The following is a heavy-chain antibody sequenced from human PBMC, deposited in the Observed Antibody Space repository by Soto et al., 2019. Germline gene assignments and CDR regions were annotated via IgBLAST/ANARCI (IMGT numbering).Heavy chain of an antibody. Sequence: QVQLVQSGAEVKKPGASVKVSCKASGYTFTSYDINWVRQATGHGLEWMGWMNPNSGNTGYAQKFQGRVTMTRNTSLSTAYTELSSLRSDDTAVYYCARSINDHDSGAGAFDIWGQGTRVTVSS. CDR1: GYTFTSYD. D-gene: IGHD3-10*01. V-gene: IGHV1-8*01. CDR2: MNPNSGNT. J-gene: IGHJ3*02. CDR3: ARSINDHDSGAGAFDI.